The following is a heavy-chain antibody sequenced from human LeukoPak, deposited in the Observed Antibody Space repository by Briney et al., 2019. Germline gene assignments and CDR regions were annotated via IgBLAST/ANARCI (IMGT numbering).Heavy chain of an antibody. D-gene: IGHD5-18*01. CDR1: GYTFTSYY. Sequence: ASVKVSCKASGYTFTSYYMHWVRQAPGQGLEWMGIINPSGGSTSYAQKFQGRVTMTSDMSTSTVYMELSSLRSEDTAVYYCARDMGPNSGYSYGLTDYWGQGTLVTVSS. V-gene: IGHV1-46*01. J-gene: IGHJ4*02. CDR3: ARDMGPNSGYSYGLTDY. CDR2: INPSGGST.